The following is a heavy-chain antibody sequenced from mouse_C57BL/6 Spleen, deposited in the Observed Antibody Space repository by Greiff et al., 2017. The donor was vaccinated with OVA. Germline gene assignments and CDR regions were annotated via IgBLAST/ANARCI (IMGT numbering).Heavy chain of an antibody. D-gene: IGHD1-1*01. J-gene: IGHJ4*01. CDR2: ISSGSSTI. Sequence: EVQRVESGGGLVKPGGSLKLSCAASGFTFSDYGMHWVRQAPEKGLEWVAYISSGSSTIYYADTVKGRFTISRDNAKNTLFLQMTSLRSEDTAMYYCAMDYYGSSYVGYYAIDYCGQKTSVTVSS. CDR3: AMDYYGSSYVGYYAIDY. V-gene: IGHV5-17*01. CDR1: GFTFSDYG.